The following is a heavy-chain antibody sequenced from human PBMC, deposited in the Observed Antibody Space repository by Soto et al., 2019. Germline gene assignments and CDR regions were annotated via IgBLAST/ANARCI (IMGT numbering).Heavy chain of an antibody. D-gene: IGHD3-10*01. J-gene: IGHJ4*02. CDR1: GFTFSSYA. CDR2: ISYDGSNK. Sequence: QVQLVESGGGVVQPGRSLRLSCAASGFTFSSYAMHWVRQAPGKGLEWVAVISYDGSNKYYADSVKGRFTISRDNSKNTLYQQMNSLRAEDTDVYYCARECKKGRLLWYLGYWRQGTLVTVSS. CDR3: ARECKKGRLLWYLGY. V-gene: IGHV3-30-3*01.